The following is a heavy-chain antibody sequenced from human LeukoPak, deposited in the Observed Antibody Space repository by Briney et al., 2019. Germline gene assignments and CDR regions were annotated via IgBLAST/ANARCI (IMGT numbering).Heavy chain of an antibody. V-gene: IGHV3-30*04. CDR1: GFTFSNYA. D-gene: IGHD4-17*01. Sequence: GGSLRLSCAASGFTFSNYAMHWVRQAPGKGLEWVAFISYDGSSKYYVDSVKGRLTISRDNSKNMMYLQMSSLRAEDTAVYYCARRGHDYGDSEWFDPWGQGTLVTVSS. CDR3: ARRGHDYGDSEWFDP. J-gene: IGHJ5*02. CDR2: ISYDGSSK.